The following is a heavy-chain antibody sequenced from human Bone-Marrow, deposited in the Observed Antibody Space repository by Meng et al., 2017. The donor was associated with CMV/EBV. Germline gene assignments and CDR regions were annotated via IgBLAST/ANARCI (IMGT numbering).Heavy chain of an antibody. V-gene: IGHV4-34*01. CDR2: ISDSGST. D-gene: IGHD6-19*01. Sequence: SETLSLTCAVYGESFSDHYWTWIRQPPEKGLEWIAEISDSGSTNYNPSLKSRVIISVDTSKNQFSLKVTSVTAADTAVYYCARRSRYGSGWYVDYWGQGTLVTASS. J-gene: IGHJ4*02. CDR3: ARRSRYGSGWYVDY. CDR1: GESFSDHY.